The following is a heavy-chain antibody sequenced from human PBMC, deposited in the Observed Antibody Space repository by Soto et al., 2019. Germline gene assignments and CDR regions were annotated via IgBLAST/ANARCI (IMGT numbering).Heavy chain of an antibody. J-gene: IGHJ2*01. CDR2: IYYSGST. D-gene: IGHD6-13*01. CDR3: ARWGNIAAAGTNWYFDL. V-gene: IGHV4-39*02. Sequence: QLQLQESGPGLVKPSETLSLTCPVSGGSISSSSYYWGWIRQPPGKGLEWIGSIYYSGSTYYNPSLKSRVPISVDTSTNHFSLKLSSVTAADTAVYYCARWGNIAAAGTNWYFDLWGRGTLVTVSS. CDR1: GGSISSSSYY.